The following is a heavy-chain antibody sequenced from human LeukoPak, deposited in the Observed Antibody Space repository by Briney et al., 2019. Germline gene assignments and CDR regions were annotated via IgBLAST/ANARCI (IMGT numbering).Heavy chain of an antibody. CDR3: ARVAPYYYDSSGYEEEYYFDY. V-gene: IGHV3-74*01. CDR1: GFTFSSYW. CDR2: INSDGSST. Sequence: GWSLRLSCAAPGFTFSSYWMHWVRQAPGKGLVWVSRINSDGSSTSYADSVKGRFTISRDNAKNTLYLQMNSLRAEDTAVYYCARVAPYYYDSSGYEEEYYFDYWGQGTLVTVSS. J-gene: IGHJ4*02. D-gene: IGHD3-22*01.